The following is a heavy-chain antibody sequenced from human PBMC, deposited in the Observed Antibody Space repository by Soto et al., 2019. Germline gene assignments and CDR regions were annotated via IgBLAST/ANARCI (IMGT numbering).Heavy chain of an antibody. Sequence: EVQLLESGGGLVQPGGSLRLSCAASGFTFSSYAMSWVRQAPGKGLEWVSAISDSGGSTYYADAVKGRFTISRDNSKNPRCQQMNSVRAENTAVYYCANVEESTLGSYWRQGTLVTVSS. J-gene: IGHJ4*02. CDR1: GFTFSSYA. D-gene: IGHD3-16*01. CDR2: ISDSGGST. CDR3: ANVEESTLGSY. V-gene: IGHV3-23*01.